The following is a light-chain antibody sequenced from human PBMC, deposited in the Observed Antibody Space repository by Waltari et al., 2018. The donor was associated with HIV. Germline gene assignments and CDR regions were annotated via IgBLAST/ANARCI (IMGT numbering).Light chain of an antibody. V-gene: IGLV2-23*02. Sequence: QSALTQPASVSGSPGQSITISCTGTSSDVWSYNLVSWYQQHPGKAPKLIIYEVSKRPAGVSNRFSGSKSGSTACLTISGLQPEDEADYCCCSYASTTDTYVVFGGGTKLTVL. CDR3: CSYASTTDTYVV. J-gene: IGLJ2*01. CDR1: SSDVWSYNL. CDR2: EVS.